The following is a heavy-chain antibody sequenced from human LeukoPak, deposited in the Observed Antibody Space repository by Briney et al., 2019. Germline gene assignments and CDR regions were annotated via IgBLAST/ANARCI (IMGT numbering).Heavy chain of an antibody. CDR2: INQDGSEK. V-gene: IGHV3-7*01. Sequence: GGSLRLSXEVSGFMFRTYWTDWVRQAPGRGLEWVANINQDGSEKYYVDSVKGRFTISRDNTKNSFYLQMNSLRAEDTAVYYCSRALEVWGKGTTVTVSS. J-gene: IGHJ6*04. CDR3: SRALEV. CDR1: GFMFRTYW.